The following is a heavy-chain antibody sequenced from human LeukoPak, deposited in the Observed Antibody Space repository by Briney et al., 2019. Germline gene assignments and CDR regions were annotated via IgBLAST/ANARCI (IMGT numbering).Heavy chain of an antibody. CDR3: ARAPWYCSGGACYFDN. CDR1: GFAFSSYG. D-gene: IGHD2-15*01. Sequence: GGSLRLSCAASGFAFSSYGMHWVRQAPGEGLEWVAVIWFDVSNKYYGDSVKGRFTISRDNSKNTLYLQMNSLRAEDTAVYYCARAPWYCSGGACYFDNWGQGTLVTVSS. J-gene: IGHJ4*02. V-gene: IGHV3-33*01. CDR2: IWFDVSNK.